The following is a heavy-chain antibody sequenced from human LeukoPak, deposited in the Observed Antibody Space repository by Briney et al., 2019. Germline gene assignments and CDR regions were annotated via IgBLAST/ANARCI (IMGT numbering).Heavy chain of an antibody. Sequence: SQTLSLTCTVSGGSISSGGYCWSWIRQHPGKGLEWIGYIYYSGSTYYNPSLKSRVTISVYTSKNQFSLKLSSVTAADTAVYYCARDNYYYYGMDVWGQGTTVTVSS. CDR1: GGSISSGGYC. J-gene: IGHJ6*02. CDR3: ARDNYYYYGMDV. V-gene: IGHV4-31*03. CDR2: IYYSGST.